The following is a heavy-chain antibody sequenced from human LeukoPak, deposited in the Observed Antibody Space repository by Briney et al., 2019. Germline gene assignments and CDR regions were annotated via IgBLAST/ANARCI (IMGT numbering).Heavy chain of an antibody. CDR1: GDSINSLDL. CDR2: MYLSGTT. Sequence: PSGTLSLTCTVSGDSINSLDLWSWVRQPPGKGLEWIGEMYLSGTTRSNPSVKSRVTISIDKSKNQFFLNLSSVTAADTAVYYCARGKVRGVRYFDYWGQGTLVTVSS. D-gene: IGHD3-10*01. CDR3: ARGKVRGVRYFDY. V-gene: IGHV4-4*02. J-gene: IGHJ4*02.